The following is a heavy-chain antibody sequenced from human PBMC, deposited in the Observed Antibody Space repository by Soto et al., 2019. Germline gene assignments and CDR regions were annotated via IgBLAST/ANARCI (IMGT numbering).Heavy chain of an antibody. D-gene: IGHD3-10*01. J-gene: IGHJ6*02. Sequence: SVKVSCKASGGTFSSYAISWVRQAPGQGLEWMGGIIPIFGTANYAQKFQGRVTMTRDTSTSTVYMELSSLRSEDTAVYYCARDSYYGSGSLSERPYYYYYGMDVWGQGTTVTVS. V-gene: IGHV1-69*05. CDR1: GGTFSSYA. CDR2: IIPIFGTA. CDR3: ARDSYYGSGSLSERPYYYYYGMDV.